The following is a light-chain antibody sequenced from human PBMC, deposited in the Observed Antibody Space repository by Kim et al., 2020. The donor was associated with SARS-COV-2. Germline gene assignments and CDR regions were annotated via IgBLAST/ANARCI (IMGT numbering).Light chain of an antibody. CDR3: SAWDSSLSAWV. CDR2: RNK. J-gene: IGLJ3*02. V-gene: IGLV10-54*01. Sequence: QAGLTQPPSVSKGLRQTATLTCTGNSNNVGNQGAAWLQQHQGHPPKLLSYRNKNRPSGISERLSASRSGNTASLTITGLQPEDEADYYCSAWDSSLSAWVFGGGTQLTVL. CDR1: SNNVGNQG.